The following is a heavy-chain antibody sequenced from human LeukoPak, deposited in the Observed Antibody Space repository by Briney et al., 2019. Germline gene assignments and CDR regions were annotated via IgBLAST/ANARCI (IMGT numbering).Heavy chain of an antibody. D-gene: IGHD2-2*01. CDR1: GFTFSTYG. Sequence: PGRSLRLSCAASGFTFSTYGIHWVRQAPGKGLEWVAVVWYDGTNKYYADSVKGRFAISRDNSKNTVFLQMTSLRAEDTAVYYCARSDCSSSSCYFLSYYAMDVWGRGTAVTVSS. J-gene: IGHJ6*02. CDR3: ARSDCSSSSCYFLSYYAMDV. CDR2: VWYDGTNK. V-gene: IGHV3-33*01.